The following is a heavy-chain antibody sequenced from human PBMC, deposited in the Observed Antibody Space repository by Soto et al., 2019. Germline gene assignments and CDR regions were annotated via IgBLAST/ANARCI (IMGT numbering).Heavy chain of an antibody. J-gene: IGHJ2*01. D-gene: IGHD1-26*01. V-gene: IGHV1-24*01. CDR1: RYSLTALS. Sequence: QVQLVQSGAEVKKPGASVKVSCKVSRYSLTALSLHWVRLAPGEGLEWMGGFDPEHGETFYAQRFQGRVTMTEDTSIDTAYMEMSSLTSEDTAVYYCTTVPRLSERRYFDLWGRGTLVTVSS. CDR2: FDPEHGET. CDR3: TTVPRLSERRYFDL.